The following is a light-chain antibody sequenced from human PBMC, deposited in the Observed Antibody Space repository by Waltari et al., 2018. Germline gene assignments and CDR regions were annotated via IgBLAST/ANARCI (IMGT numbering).Light chain of an antibody. CDR1: QSVTRA. CDR2: GES. J-gene: IGKJ1*01. V-gene: IGKV3-20*01. Sequence: EIVLTQSPGTLSLSPGESATLSCRTSQSVTRALAWYQQKPGQAPRLLIYGESNRATGLPERFMGSGSVTDFSLTISSLEPEDFAVYYCQHYLRLPVTFGQGTKVEVK. CDR3: QHYLRLPVT.